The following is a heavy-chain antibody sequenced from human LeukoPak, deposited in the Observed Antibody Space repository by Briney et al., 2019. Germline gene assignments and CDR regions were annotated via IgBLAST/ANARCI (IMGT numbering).Heavy chain of an antibody. CDR1: GFHFSGYW. D-gene: IGHD2-2*01. V-gene: IGHV3-7*01. Sequence: GSLRLSCSASGFHFSGYWMTWVRQAPGKGLQWVASMKQDGSDSYHVDSVKGRFTISRDNAKNSLYLQMNSLRAEDTAVYYCARVYCSSTSCYSEIPSNWFDPWGQGTLVTVSS. CDR3: ARVYCSSTSCYSEIPSNWFDP. J-gene: IGHJ5*02. CDR2: MKQDGSDS.